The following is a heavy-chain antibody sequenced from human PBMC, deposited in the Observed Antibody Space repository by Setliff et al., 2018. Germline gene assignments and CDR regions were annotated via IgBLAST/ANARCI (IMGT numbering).Heavy chain of an antibody. CDR2: INPSGGLT. Sequence: ASVKVSCKASGYTLSKYYMHWVRQAPGQGLEWMGIINPSGGLTKYAQKFQGRVTMTSDTSTNTVYLEVSSLRSEDTAVYYCVRGSGPRVVVAMPFDYWGQGTPVTVSS. CDR1: GYTLSKYY. J-gene: IGHJ4*02. V-gene: IGHV1-46*01. D-gene: IGHD2-2*01. CDR3: VRGSGPRVVVAMPFDY.